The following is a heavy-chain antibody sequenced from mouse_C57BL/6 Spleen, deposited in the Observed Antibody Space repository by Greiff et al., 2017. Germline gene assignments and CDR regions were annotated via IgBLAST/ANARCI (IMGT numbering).Heavy chain of an antibody. CDR2: IHPNSGST. Sequence: QVQLQQPGAELVKPGASVKLSCKASGYTFTSYWMHWVKQRPGQGLEWIGMIHPNSGSTNYNEKFKSKATLTVDKSSSTAYMQLSSLTSEDSAVYYCGRGGKSYYFDYWGQGTTLTVSS. CDR1: GYTFTSYW. V-gene: IGHV1-64*01. J-gene: IGHJ2*01. CDR3: GRGGKSYYFDY.